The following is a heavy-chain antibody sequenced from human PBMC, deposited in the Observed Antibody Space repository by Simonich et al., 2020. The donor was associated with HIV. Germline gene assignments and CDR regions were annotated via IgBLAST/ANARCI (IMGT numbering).Heavy chain of an antibody. Sequence: QVQLQQWGAGLLKPSETLSLTCAVYGGSFSGYYWSWIRQPPGKGLDWIGEINHSEITNYKSSLNSRATISVDKSKNQFSLKLSSVTAADTAIYYCARRDRELILYFDYWGQGNLVTVSS. CDR3: ARRDRELILYFDY. V-gene: IGHV4-34*01. CDR2: INHSEIT. CDR1: GGSFSGYY. D-gene: IGHD3-3*01. J-gene: IGHJ4*02.